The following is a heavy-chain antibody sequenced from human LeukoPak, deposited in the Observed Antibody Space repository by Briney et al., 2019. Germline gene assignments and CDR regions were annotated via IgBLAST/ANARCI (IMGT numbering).Heavy chain of an antibody. J-gene: IGHJ4*02. CDR1: GGSISSSNW. V-gene: IGHV4-4*02. CDR2: IYYSGRT. Sequence: SETLSLTCGVSGGSISSSNWWRWVRQPPGKGLEWIGEIYYSGRTNYNPSLKNRVTMSVDKSNNQFSLKLSSVTAADTAVYYCARAVGTSRNFFDYWGQGTLVTVSS. D-gene: IGHD4-23*01. CDR3: ARAVGTSRNFFDY.